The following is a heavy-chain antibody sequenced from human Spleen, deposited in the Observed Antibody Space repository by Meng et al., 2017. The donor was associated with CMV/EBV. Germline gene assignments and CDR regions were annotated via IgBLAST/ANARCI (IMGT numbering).Heavy chain of an antibody. CDR3: ARFRVTSHRFDP. V-gene: IGHV4-4*02. CDR2: VYHSGST. CDR1: GGSISSTHW. Sequence: CPVSGGSISSTHWWSWVRQPPGKGLEWIGEVYHSGSTNYNPSLGSRVSISLDTSKNHFSLKLTSVTAADTAVYYCARFRVTSHRFDPWGQGALVTVSS. D-gene: IGHD3-3*01. J-gene: IGHJ5*02.